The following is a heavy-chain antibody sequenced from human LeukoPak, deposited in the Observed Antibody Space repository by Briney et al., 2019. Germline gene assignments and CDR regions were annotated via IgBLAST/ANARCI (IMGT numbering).Heavy chain of an antibody. Sequence: GGSLRLSCAAYGFTFSSYGMHWVRQAPGKGLEWVAVISYDGSNKYYADSVKGRFTISRDNSKNTLYLQMNSLRAEDTAVYYCAKDRYCGGDCYSPPYFDYWGQGTLVTVSS. CDR1: GFTFSSYG. CDR3: AKDRYCGGDCYSPPYFDY. J-gene: IGHJ4*02. V-gene: IGHV3-30*18. D-gene: IGHD2-21*02. CDR2: ISYDGSNK.